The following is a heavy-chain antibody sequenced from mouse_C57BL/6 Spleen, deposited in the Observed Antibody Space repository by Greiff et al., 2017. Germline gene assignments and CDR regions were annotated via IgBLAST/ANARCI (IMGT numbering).Heavy chain of an antibody. D-gene: IGHD2-1*01. CDR2: IWSGGST. CDR1: GFSLTSYG. CDR3: ARRRDGNYVWYFDV. V-gene: IGHV2-2*01. Sequence: VQGVESGPGLVQPSQSLSITCTVSGFSLTSYGVHWVRQSPGKGLEWLGVIWSGGSTDYNAAFISRLSISKDNSKSQVFFKMNSLQADDTAIYYCARRRDGNYVWYFDVWGTGTTVTVSS. J-gene: IGHJ1*03.